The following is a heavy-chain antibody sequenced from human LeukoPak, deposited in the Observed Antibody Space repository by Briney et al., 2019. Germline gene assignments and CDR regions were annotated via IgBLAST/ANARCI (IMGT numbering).Heavy chain of an antibody. V-gene: IGHV3-73*01. Sequence: PGGSLRLSCSGSGFTFSGSAIHWVRQASGKGLEWVGRIRSKVNNYATEHAPSVRGRFTISRDDSKSTAYLQMNSLKVEDTAVYFCARPYGDLGGDIDYWGQGTLVTVSS. CDR2: IRSKVNNYAT. J-gene: IGHJ4*02. CDR1: GFTFSGSA. CDR3: ARPYGDLGGDIDY. D-gene: IGHD4-17*01.